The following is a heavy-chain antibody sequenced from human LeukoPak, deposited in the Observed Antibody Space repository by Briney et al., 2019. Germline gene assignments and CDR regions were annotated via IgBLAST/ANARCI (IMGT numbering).Heavy chain of an antibody. J-gene: IGHJ3*02. V-gene: IGHV3-53*01. CDR2: LYSGGST. Sequence: GGSLRLSCAATGFSVSGNYMTWVRQAPGKGLEWVSVLYSGGSTYYADSVKGRFTISRDNSKNTLYLQMNSLRAEDTAVYYCARDRRDGDAFDIWGQGTMVTVSS. D-gene: IGHD5-24*01. CDR1: GFSVSGNY. CDR3: ARDRRDGDAFDI.